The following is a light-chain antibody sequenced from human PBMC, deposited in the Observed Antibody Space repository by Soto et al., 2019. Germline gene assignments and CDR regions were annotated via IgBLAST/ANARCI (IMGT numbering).Light chain of an antibody. Sequence: QSALTQPASVSASPGQSITISCTGTSSDVGGHNYVSWYQQYPGKAPKLIIYEVNSRLSGVSSRFSGSKSDNTASLTISGLQADDESDYYCSAYTSGSTLVFGTGTKVTVL. V-gene: IGLV2-14*03. CDR1: SSDVGGHNY. CDR3: SAYTSGSTLV. CDR2: EVN. J-gene: IGLJ1*01.